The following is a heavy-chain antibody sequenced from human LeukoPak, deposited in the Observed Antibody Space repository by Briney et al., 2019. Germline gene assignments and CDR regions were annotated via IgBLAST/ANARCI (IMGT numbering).Heavy chain of an antibody. J-gene: IGHJ4*02. CDR3: AKGGYSSGWRNYFDY. CDR1: GFTFSSYG. Sequence: GGSLGLSCAASGFTFSSYGVTWVRQAPGKGLEWVSTISATGGSTYYADSAKGRFTISRDNSKDTLYLQMNSLRAEDTAVYYCAKGGYSSGWRNYFDYWGQGTLVTVSS. V-gene: IGHV3-23*01. D-gene: IGHD6-19*01. CDR2: ISATGGST.